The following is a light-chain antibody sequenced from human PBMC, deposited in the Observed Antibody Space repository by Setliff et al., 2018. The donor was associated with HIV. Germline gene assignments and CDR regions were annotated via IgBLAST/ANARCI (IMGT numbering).Light chain of an antibody. CDR3: SSFTGSRPPYV. J-gene: IGLJ1*01. CDR1: NSDIGIYNF. Sequence: QSVLTQPASVSGSPGQSITISCTGTNSDIGIYNFVSWYQQHPGKAPKAVIYEVSNRPSGVSSRFSGSKSGNTASLTISGLQAEDEADYYCSSFTGSRPPYVFGSGTKVTVL. CDR2: EVS. V-gene: IGLV2-14*01.